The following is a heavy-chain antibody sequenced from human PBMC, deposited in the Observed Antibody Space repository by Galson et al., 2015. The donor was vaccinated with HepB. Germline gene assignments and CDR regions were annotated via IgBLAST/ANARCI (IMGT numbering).Heavy chain of an antibody. J-gene: IGHJ4*02. D-gene: IGHD6-19*01. CDR1: GSTFSRHW. CDR3: AKDREGGWSFDY. CDR2: IKPEEAEQ. V-gene: IGHV3-7*03. Sequence: SLRLSCAGSGSTFSRHWMHWVRQAPGKGLEWVASIKPEEAEQVYVDSVKGRFTISRDNAKNSLYLRMNSLRVEDTAVYYCAKDREGGWSFDYWGQGTLVTVSS.